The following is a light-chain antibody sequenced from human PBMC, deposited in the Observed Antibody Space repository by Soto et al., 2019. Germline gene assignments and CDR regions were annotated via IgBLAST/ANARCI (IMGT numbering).Light chain of an antibody. J-gene: IGKJ5*01. V-gene: IGKV3-11*01. CDR1: QSFRGL. CDR2: DAS. Sequence: EVVLTQSPVTLSLSPGERATLSCRASQSFRGLLAWYQQKPGQAPRLLIYDASYRATGIPARFSGSGSGTDFTLTISRLEPEDFAVYYCQQSSRSPVTFGQGTRLEIK. CDR3: QQSSRSPVT.